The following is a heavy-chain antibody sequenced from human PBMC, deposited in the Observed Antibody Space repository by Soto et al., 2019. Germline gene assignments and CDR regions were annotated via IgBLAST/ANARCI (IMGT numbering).Heavy chain of an antibody. D-gene: IGHD2-2*01. CDR2: IKSKVDGGTA. J-gene: IGHJ6*02. Sequence: PGGSLRLSCEASGFTFSNAWMNWVRQGPGKGLEWLGRIKSKVDGGTADYGAATKGRFSISRDDLKNMLYLQMNSLKPDDTAVYYCTTLSYLYYDGMDVWGQGXTVTVYS. CDR3: TTLSYLYYDGMDV. CDR1: GFTFSNAW. V-gene: IGHV3-15*01.